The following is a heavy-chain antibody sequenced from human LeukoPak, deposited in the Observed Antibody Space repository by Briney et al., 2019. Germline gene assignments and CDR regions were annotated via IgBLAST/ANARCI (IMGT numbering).Heavy chain of an antibody. V-gene: IGHV3-21*01. D-gene: IGHD6-19*01. J-gene: IGHJ3*02. CDR2: ISSSSSYI. Sequence: GGSLRLSCAASGFTFSSYSMNWVRQAPGKRLEWVSSISSSSSYIYYADSVKGRFTISRDKAKNSLYLQMNSLRAEDTAVYYCARKAGTGAFDIWGQGTMVTVSS. CDR1: GFTFSSYS. CDR3: ARKAGTGAFDI.